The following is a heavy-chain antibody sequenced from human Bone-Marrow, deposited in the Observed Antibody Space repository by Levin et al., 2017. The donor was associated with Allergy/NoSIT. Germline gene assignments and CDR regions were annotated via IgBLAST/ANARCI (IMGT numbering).Heavy chain of an antibody. CDR3: ARGSLCSSTSCYAVDDWFDP. CDR2: ISYDGSNK. CDR1: GFTFSSYA. D-gene: IGHD2-2*01. J-gene: IGHJ5*02. Sequence: GGSLRLSCAASGFTFSSYAMNWVRQAPGKGLEWVAVISYDGSNKYYTDSVKGRFTISRDNSKNTLYLQMNSLRAEDTAVYYCARGSLCSSTSCYAVDDWFDPWGQGTLVTVSS. V-gene: IGHV3-30-3*01.